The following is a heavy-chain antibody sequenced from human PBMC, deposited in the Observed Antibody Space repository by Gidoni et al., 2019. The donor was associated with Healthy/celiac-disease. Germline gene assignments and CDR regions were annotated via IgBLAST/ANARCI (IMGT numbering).Heavy chain of an antibody. CDR1: GGSISSGSYY. Sequence: QVQLQESGPGLVKPSQTLSLTCTVSGGSISSGSYYWSWIRPPAGNGLECIGRIYTSGSTNYNPSLKSRVTISVDTSKNQFSLKLSSVPAADAAVYYCARINYGDYGARQAFDIWGQGTMVTVSS. V-gene: IGHV4-61*02. D-gene: IGHD4-17*01. J-gene: IGHJ3*02. CDR2: IYTSGST. CDR3: ARINYGDYGARQAFDI.